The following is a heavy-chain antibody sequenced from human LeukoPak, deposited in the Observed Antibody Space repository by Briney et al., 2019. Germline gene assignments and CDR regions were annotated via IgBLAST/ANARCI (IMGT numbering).Heavy chain of an antibody. CDR1: GFIVSSNY. V-gene: IGHV3-53*04. CDR3: ARIRLDYSETRIDSFDI. CDR2: IYSGGST. Sequence: PGGSLRLSCAASGFIVSSNYMGWVRQAPGKRLEWVSSIYSGGSTYYADSVKGRYTISRHNPNTLCLQMNSLKTEDTAVYYCARIRLDYSETRIDSFDIWGQGTMVTVSS. J-gene: IGHJ3*02. D-gene: IGHD3-22*01.